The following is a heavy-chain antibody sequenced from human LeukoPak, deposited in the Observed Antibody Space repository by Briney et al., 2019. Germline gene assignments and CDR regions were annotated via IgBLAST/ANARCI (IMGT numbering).Heavy chain of an antibody. CDR2: IYISGST. Sequence: SETLSLTCTVSGGSISSGSYYWNWIRQPARKGLEWIGRIYISGSTNYNPSLKSRVTISVDTSKNQFSLKLSSVTAADTAVYYCASGLMTTVSHWGQGTLVTVSS. V-gene: IGHV4-61*02. CDR3: ASGLMTTVSH. J-gene: IGHJ1*01. CDR1: GGSISSGSYY. D-gene: IGHD4-11*01.